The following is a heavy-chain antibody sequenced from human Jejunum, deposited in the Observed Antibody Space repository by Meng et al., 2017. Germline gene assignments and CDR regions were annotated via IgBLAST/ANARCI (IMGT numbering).Heavy chain of an antibody. D-gene: IGHD1-26*01. CDR2: IKSSSYGGTT. V-gene: IGHV3-15*01. CDR3: ATLVGYHTDS. CDR1: GFIFTVAW. J-gene: IGHJ4*02. Sequence: VHLWEVGGELVKAGGFLRLDWPDLGFIFTVAWMSWVRPAPGEGREGGGRIKSSSYGGTTDYPSPVKGRFIISREDSTNTVYLQMSSQKTEDTAVYYCATLVGYHTDSWGQGTLVTVSS.